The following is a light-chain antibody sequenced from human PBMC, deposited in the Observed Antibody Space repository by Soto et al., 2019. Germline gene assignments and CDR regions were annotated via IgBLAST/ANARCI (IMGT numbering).Light chain of an antibody. CDR3: QQSNNWPLT. CDR2: SAS. V-gene: IGKV3-15*01. Sequence: EIVMTQSPATLSVSPGERATLSCRASQSISTELAWYQQKPGQPPRLLIYSASTRATGVPARFTGSGSGSEFTLTISGLQSEDFAVYYCQQSNNWPLTFGQGTREEI. J-gene: IGKJ2*01. CDR1: QSISTE.